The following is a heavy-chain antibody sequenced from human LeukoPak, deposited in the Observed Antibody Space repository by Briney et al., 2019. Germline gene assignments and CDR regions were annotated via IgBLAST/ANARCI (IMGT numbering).Heavy chain of an antibody. Sequence: SETLSLTCTVSGGSISSSSYYWGWIRQPPGKGLEWIGSIYYSGSTYYNPSLKSRDTISVDTSKNQSSLKLSSVTAADTGVYYCAGGGGFDIWGQGTMVTVSS. CDR2: IYYSGST. J-gene: IGHJ3*02. CDR1: GGSISSSSYY. CDR3: AGGGGFDI. V-gene: IGHV4-39*01. D-gene: IGHD3-16*01.